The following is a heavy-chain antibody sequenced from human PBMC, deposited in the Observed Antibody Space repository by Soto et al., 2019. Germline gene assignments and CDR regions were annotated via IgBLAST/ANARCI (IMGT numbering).Heavy chain of an antibody. CDR3: ARASMVRGVTAYYYYYGMDV. CDR2: IYYSGST. V-gene: IGHV4-61*01. CDR1: GGSVRRGSYY. Sequence: SETLSLTYSVSGGSVRRGSYYWRWIRQPPGPGLEWIGSIYYSGSTHYNPPLKSRVTISVDTSKNQFSLKLSSVTAADTAVYYCARASMVRGVTAYYYYYGMDVWGQGTTVTVS. J-gene: IGHJ6*02. D-gene: IGHD3-10*01.